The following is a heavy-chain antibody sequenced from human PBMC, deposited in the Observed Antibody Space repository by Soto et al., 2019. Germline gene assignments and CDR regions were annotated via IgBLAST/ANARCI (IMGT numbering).Heavy chain of an antibody. D-gene: IGHD3-22*01. CDR3: EKYRPISSGSGYPVGYFEP. J-gene: IGHJ4*02. Sequence: GGSLRLTCPATGFTFNTCAMNWVRQAPGKGLEWISTITGSGTTTHYEDSVKVRITISGDNFKNKLYLQMNSLRILDTGEYYCEKYRPISSGSGYPVGYFEPWGTGALVTLSS. CDR1: GFTFNTCA. CDR2: ITGSGTTT. V-gene: IGHV3-23*01.